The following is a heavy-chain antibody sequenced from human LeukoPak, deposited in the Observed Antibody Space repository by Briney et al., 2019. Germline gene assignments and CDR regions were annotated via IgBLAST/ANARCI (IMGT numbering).Heavy chain of an antibody. Sequence: SETLSLTCTVSGGSISSGGYYWTWIRQHPGKGLEWIGYINYSGSTYYNPSLKSRITISVDTSKNQFSLNLSSVTAADTAVYYCARGGSSGLGDFDYWGQGTLVTVSS. D-gene: IGHD6-19*01. CDR1: GGSISSGGYY. J-gene: IGHJ4*02. CDR3: ARGGSSGLGDFDY. CDR2: INYSGST. V-gene: IGHV4-31*03.